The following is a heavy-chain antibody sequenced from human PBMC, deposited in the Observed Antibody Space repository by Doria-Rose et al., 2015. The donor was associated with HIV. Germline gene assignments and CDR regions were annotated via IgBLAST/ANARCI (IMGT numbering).Heavy chain of an antibody. CDR3: AKVGSKSFPYFDF. CDR2: ISFDGSHK. Sequence: ESGGGVVQPGKSLRLSCAASGFTFSAYDMHWVRQAPGKGLEWVAVISFDGSHKYYADSVRGRFTISRDNSKNTLFLHMNSLGAEDTSVYYCAKVGSKSFPYFDFWGRGTLVTVSS. V-gene: IGHV3-30*18. CDR1: GFTFSAYD. D-gene: IGHD6-13*01. J-gene: IGHJ4*02.